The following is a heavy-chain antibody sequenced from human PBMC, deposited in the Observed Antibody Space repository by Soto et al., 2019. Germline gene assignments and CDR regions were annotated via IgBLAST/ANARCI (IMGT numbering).Heavy chain of an antibody. CDR2: IYYSGST. V-gene: IGHV4-59*01. Sequence: SETLSLTCTVSGGSISSYYWSWIRQPPGKGLELIGYIYYSGSTNYNPSLKSRVTISVDTSKNQFSLKLSSVTAADTAVYYCARGGYYYGSGSYDYWGQGTLVTVSS. CDR3: ARGGYYYGSGSYDY. CDR1: GGSISSYY. J-gene: IGHJ4*02. D-gene: IGHD3-10*01.